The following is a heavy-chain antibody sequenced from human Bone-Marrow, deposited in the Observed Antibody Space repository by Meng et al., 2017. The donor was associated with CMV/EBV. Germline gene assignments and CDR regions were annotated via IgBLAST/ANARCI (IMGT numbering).Heavy chain of an antibody. CDR3: TTDQVTAQNLGG. V-gene: IGHV3-15*01. Sequence: GESLKISCAASGFTFVNAWMAWVRQAPGKGLEWVGSIKRKHDGGTTDYAAPDKGRFTISRDDSKNTLYLQMISLKTGDTAVYYCTTDQVTAQNLGGWGQGTLVTVSS. J-gene: IGHJ4*02. CDR2: IKRKHDGGTT. CDR1: GFTFVNAW. D-gene: IGHD3-16*01.